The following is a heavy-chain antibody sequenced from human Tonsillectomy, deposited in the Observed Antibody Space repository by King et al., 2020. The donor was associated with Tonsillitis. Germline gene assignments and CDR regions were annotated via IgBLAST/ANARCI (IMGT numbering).Heavy chain of an antibody. CDR1: GYSFTSYW. CDR2: IYPGDSDN. J-gene: IGHJ3*02. CDR3: ARPAITGTTRAFDI. D-gene: IGHD1-20*01. V-gene: IGHV5-51*01. Sequence: EEQLVQSGAEVKKHGESLKISCKGSGYSFTSYWIGWVRQMPGKGLEWMGIIYPGDSDNTYSPSFQGQVTIAADKSISTAYLQWSSLKASDTAMYFCARPAITGTTRAFDIWGQGTMLTVSS.